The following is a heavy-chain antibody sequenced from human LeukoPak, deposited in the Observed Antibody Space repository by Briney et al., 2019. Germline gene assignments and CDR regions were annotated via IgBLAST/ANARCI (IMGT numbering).Heavy chain of an antibody. CDR2: IYYSGST. CDR1: GASIRSYY. Sequence: SETLSLTCTVSGASIRSYYWSWIRQPPGKGLQWIGNIYYSGSTNYNPSLKSRVTISTDTSQNHFSLKLSSVTAADNTVYYYATDISDSSGYYRNFDYWGQGTLVTVSS. J-gene: IGHJ4*02. V-gene: IGHV4-59*01. D-gene: IGHD3-22*01. CDR3: ATDISDSSGYYRNFDY.